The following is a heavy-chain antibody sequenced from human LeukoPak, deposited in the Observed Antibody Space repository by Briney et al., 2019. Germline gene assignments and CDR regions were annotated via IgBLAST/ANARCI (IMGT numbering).Heavy chain of an antibody. CDR1: GGSISSYY. CDR2: IYTSGST. CDR3: ARDRRGRFGEFFDY. D-gene: IGHD3-10*01. Sequence: KTSETLSLTCTVSGGSISSYYWSWIRQPAGKGLEWIGRIYTSGSTNYNPSLKSRVTMSVDTSKNQFSLKLSSVTAADTAVYYCARDRRGRFGEFFDYWGQGTLVTVPS. V-gene: IGHV4-4*07. J-gene: IGHJ4*02.